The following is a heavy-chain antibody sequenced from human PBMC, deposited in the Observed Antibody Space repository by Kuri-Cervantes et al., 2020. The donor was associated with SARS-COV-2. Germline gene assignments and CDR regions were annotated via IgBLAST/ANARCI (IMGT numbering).Heavy chain of an antibody. J-gene: IGHJ3*02. CDR1: GDTISSYSGSFHY. CDR2: IYYSGST. CDR3: ARSTPFRRLVVISQGGAFDI. Sequence: SETLSLTCTVSGDTISSYSGSFHYWGWIRQPPGKGLEWIGTIYYSGSTDYNPSLKSRVTISVDTSKNQFSLKLRSVTATDTAVYYCARSTPFRRLVVISQGGAFDIWGQGTMVTVSS. D-gene: IGHD3-22*01. V-gene: IGHV4-39*01.